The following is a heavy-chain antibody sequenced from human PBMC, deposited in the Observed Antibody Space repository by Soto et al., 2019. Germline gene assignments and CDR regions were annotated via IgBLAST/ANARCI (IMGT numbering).Heavy chain of an antibody. V-gene: IGHV1-18*04. CDR2: ISAYNGNT. D-gene: IGHD2-2*02. CDR1: EYTFTGYY. Sequence: ASVKVSCKASEYTFTGYYLHWVRQAPGQGLEWMGWISAYNGNTNYAQKLQGRVTMTTDTSTSTAYMELRSLRSDDTAVYYCARDRLVLGYCSSTSWYTGSGFAPWGQGTLVNVSS. CDR3: ARDRLVLGYCSSTSWYTGSGFAP. J-gene: IGHJ5*02.